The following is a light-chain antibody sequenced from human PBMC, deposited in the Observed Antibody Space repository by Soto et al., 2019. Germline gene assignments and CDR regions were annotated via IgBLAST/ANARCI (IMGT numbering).Light chain of an antibody. J-gene: IGKJ4*01. Sequence: DIVLTQSPATLSLSPGERATLSCRASQSISRYLAWYQQKPGEAPRLLIYDASSVATGIPTRFSGSGSGTDFTLTISILEPEVLTVYYCQHRSNFPSTFGGGTKVEI. CDR3: QHRSNFPST. CDR1: QSISRY. CDR2: DAS. V-gene: IGKV3-11*01.